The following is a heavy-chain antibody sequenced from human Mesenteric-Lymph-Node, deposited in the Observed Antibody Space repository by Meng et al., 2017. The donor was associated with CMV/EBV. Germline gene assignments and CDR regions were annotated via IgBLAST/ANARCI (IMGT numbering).Heavy chain of an antibody. Sequence: GSLKISCTASGMTFSSYAMSWVRQAPGKGPEWVAVISSSGSNAFYADSVKGRFTISRDNSKDTVYLQMNGLRAEDTAFYYCVKGRGFCSANSCYNWFDPWGQGTLVTVSS. J-gene: IGHJ5*02. D-gene: IGHD2-2*02. CDR2: ISSSGSNA. V-gene: IGHV3-23*01. CDR1: GMTFSSYA. CDR3: VKGRGFCSANSCYNWFDP.